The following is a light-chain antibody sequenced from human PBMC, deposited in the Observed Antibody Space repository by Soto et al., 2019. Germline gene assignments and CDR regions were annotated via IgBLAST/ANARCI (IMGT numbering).Light chain of an antibody. CDR3: SSYAGSNNLV. CDR2: EVS. V-gene: IGLV2-8*01. J-gene: IGLJ2*01. Sequence: QSVLTQPPSASGSPGQSVTISCTGTSSDIGGYDYVSWYQQHPDKAPKLMIYEVSKRPSGVPDRFSGSKSGNTASLTVSVLQAEDDADYYCSSYAGSNNLVFGGGTKVTVL. CDR1: SSDIGGYDY.